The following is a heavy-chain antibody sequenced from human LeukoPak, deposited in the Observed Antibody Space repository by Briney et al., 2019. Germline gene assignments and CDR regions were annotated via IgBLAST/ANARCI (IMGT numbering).Heavy chain of an antibody. CDR2: ISGSGGST. V-gene: IGHV3-23*01. J-gene: IGHJ6*03. D-gene: IGHD1-26*01. CDR1: GFTFSSYA. CDR3: AKPFIVGATGYYYYYMDV. Sequence: GGSLRLSCAASGFTFSSYAMSWVRQAPGKGLEWVSAISGSGGSTYYADSVKGRFTISRDNSKNTLYLQMNSLRVEDTAVYYCAKPFIVGATGYYYYYMDVWGKGTTVTVAS.